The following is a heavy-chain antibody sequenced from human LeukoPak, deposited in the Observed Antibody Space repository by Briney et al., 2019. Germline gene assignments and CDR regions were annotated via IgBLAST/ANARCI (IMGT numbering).Heavy chain of an antibody. D-gene: IGHD1-1*01. CDR2: IYSGGST. CDR3: ARDMGRVQKYFQH. Sequence: GGSLRLSCAASGFTVSSNYMNWVRQAPGKGLEWVSVIYSGGSTYYADSVKGRFTISRDNSKNTLYLQMNSLRAEDTAVYYCARDMGRVQKYFQHWGQGTLVTVSS. CDR1: GFTVSSNY. J-gene: IGHJ1*01. V-gene: IGHV3-66*01.